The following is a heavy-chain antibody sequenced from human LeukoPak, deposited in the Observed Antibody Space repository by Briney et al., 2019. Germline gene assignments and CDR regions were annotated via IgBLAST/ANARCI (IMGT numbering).Heavy chain of an antibody. V-gene: IGHV1-18*01. D-gene: IGHD1-26*01. CDR3: ARVSGSYSMDHYYYYYMDV. Sequence: ASVKVSCKPSGYTFTSYGISWVRQAPGQGLEWMGWISPNNGNTNYAQNLRGRVTVTTDTSTSTAYMELRSLRSDDTAVYYCARVSGSYSMDHYYYYYMDVWGKGTTVTISS. CDR1: GYTFTSYG. CDR2: ISPNNGNT. J-gene: IGHJ6*03.